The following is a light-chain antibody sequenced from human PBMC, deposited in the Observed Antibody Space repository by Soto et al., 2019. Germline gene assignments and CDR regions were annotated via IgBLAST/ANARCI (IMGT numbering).Light chain of an antibody. Sequence: EIVLTQSPGTLPLSPGERATLSCRASQSVNSAYLAWYQQKPGQAPRLLIYGASSRATGIPDRFSGSGSGTDFTLTISRLEPEDFAMYYCQQYGSSPRTFGQGTKV. CDR3: QQYGSSPRT. CDR1: QSVNSAY. J-gene: IGKJ1*01. V-gene: IGKV3-20*01. CDR2: GAS.